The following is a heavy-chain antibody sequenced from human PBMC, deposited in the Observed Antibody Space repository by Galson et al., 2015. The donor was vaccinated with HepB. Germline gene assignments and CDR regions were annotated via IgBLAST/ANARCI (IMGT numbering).Heavy chain of an antibody. V-gene: IGHV3-66*01. J-gene: IGHJ4*02. CDR1: GFTVSSNY. D-gene: IGHD1-1*01. CDR3: ARDLALYNSAATGY. CDR2: LYTGLST. Sequence: SGFTVSSNYMSWVRQAPGKGLEWVSALYTGLSTYYSDSVKGRFIISRDNSKNTLYLQMNSLRVEDTAVYYCARDLALYNSAATGYWGRGTLVTVSS.